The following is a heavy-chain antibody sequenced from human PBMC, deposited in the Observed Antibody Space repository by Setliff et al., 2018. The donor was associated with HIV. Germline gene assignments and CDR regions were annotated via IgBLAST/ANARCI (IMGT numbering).Heavy chain of an antibody. Sequence: GGSLRLSCTASGFIFSSYWMSWVRQAPGKGLEWVANIKQGGSEKYYVDSVKGRFTMSRDNAKNSLFLQMHSLRAEDTAVYYCARVADGYNSYFDYWGQGTVVTVPQ. J-gene: IGHJ4*02. CDR2: IKQGGSEK. CDR1: GFIFSSYW. CDR3: ARVADGYNSYFDY. D-gene: IGHD5-18*01. V-gene: IGHV3-7*01.